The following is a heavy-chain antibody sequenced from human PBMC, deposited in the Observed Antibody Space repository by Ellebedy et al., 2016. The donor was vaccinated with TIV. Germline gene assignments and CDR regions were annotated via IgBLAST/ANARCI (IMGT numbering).Heavy chain of an antibody. D-gene: IGHD3-22*01. V-gene: IGHV3-23*01. CDR1: GFTFRNFA. CDR3: AKLDSSGYYYGRLDY. J-gene: IGHJ4*02. Sequence: GGSLRLSCAASGFTFRNFAMTWVRQAPGKGLEWVSSISSSGVSSDYADSGRGRVTISRDNSKSTLYLQMDSLRADDSAEYYCAKLDSSGYYYGRLDYWGQGTLVTVSS. CDR2: ISSSGVSS.